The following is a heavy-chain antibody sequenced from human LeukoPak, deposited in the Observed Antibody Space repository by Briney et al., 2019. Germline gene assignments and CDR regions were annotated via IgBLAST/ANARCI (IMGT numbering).Heavy chain of an antibody. Sequence: GASVKVSCKASGYTFTSYGISWVRQAPGQGLEWMGWISAYNGNTNYAQKLQGRVTMTTDTSTSTAYMGLRSLRSDDTAVYYCARGRLNRVGATGGMTDYWGQGTLVTVSS. CDR2: ISAYNGNT. V-gene: IGHV1-18*01. J-gene: IGHJ4*02. CDR3: ARGRLNRVGATGGMTDY. CDR1: GYTFTSYG. D-gene: IGHD1-26*01.